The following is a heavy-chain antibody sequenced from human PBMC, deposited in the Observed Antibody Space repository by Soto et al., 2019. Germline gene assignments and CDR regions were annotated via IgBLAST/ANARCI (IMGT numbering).Heavy chain of an antibody. V-gene: IGHV3-23*01. CDR3: AKDSDGSGSYSLDY. CDR2: ISGSGGST. Sequence: GGSLRLSCAASGFTFSSYAMSWVRQAPGKGLEWVSAISGSGGSTYYADSVKGRFTISRDNSKNTLYLQMNSLRAEDTALYYCAKDSDGSGSYSLDYWGQGTLVTVSS. D-gene: IGHD3-10*01. J-gene: IGHJ4*02. CDR1: GFTFSSYA.